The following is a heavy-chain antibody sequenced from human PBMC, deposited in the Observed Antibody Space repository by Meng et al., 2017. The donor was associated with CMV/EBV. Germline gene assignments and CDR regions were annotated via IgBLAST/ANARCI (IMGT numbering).Heavy chain of an antibody. CDR1: GFSLSTSGVG. D-gene: IGHD6-13*01. CDR2: IYWNDDK. CDR3: AHRRAAAGKEEGNWFDP. V-gene: IGHV2-5*01. Sequence: SGPTLVKPTQTLTLTCTFSGFSLSTSGVGVGWIRQPPGKALEWLALIYWNDDKRYSPSLKSRLTITKDTSKNQVVLTMTNMDPVDTATYYCAHRRAAAGKEEGNWFDPWGREPWSPSPQ. J-gene: IGHJ5*02.